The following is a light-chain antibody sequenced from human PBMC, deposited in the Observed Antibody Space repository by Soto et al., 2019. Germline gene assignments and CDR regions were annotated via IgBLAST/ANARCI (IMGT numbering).Light chain of an antibody. CDR2: GAS. V-gene: IGKV3-15*01. CDR1: QSVRSN. J-gene: IGKJ4*01. CDR3: QQYDNWPLT. Sequence: EVVMTQSPATLSVSPGEGATLSCGASQSVRSNLAWYQKKPGQSHRLLIYGASTRATAVPARFSGSGSGTEFTLTISSLQSEDFAVYYCQQYDNWPLTFGGGTQVEIK.